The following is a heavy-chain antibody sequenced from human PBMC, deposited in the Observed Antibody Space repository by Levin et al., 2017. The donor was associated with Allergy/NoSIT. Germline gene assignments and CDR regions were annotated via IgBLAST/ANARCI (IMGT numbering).Heavy chain of an antibody. Sequence: SETLSLTCTVSGGSISSYYWSWIRQPPGKGLEWIAYIYYSGSTNYNPSLKSRVTISVDASKNQFSLELSSVTAADTAVYCCARASSWKADFQYWGRGTLVTVS. J-gene: IGHJ1*01. CDR3: ARASSWKADFQY. D-gene: IGHD6-13*01. V-gene: IGHV4-59*01. CDR1: GGSISSYY. CDR2: IYYSGST.